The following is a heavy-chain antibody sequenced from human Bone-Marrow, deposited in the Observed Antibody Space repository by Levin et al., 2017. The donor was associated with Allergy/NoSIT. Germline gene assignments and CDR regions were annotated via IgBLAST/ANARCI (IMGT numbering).Heavy chain of an antibody. Sequence: GESLKISCAASGFTFSSYAMSWVRQAPGKGLEWVSSISGSGTITHYAESVKGRFTISRDISKNMLHLQMNSCRAEDTAIYFCAKEGLAVAGYYFDSWGQGTLVTVSS. CDR3: AKEGLAVAGYYFDS. J-gene: IGHJ4*02. CDR2: ISGSGTIT. D-gene: IGHD6-19*01. CDR1: GFTFSSYA. V-gene: IGHV3-23*01.